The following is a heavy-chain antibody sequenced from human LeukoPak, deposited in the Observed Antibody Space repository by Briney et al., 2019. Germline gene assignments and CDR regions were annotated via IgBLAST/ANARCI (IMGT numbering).Heavy chain of an antibody. CDR3: ARPMVRGVSLFDP. CDR2: ISYSGST. J-gene: IGHJ5*02. Sequence: SETLSLTCTVSGASMSPYFWSWLRQPPGKSLEWIGYISYSGSTNYKASLRSRLTVSVDTSKNQFSLKLSSVTAADTAVYYCARPMVRGVSLFDPWGQGTLVTVSS. CDR1: GASMSPYF. D-gene: IGHD3-10*01. V-gene: IGHV4-59*08.